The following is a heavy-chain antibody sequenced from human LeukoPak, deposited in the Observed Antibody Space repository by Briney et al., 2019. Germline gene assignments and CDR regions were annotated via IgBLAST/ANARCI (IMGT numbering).Heavy chain of an antibody. CDR2: INYSGST. Sequence: SETLSLTCTVFGGSISSYYWSWIRQPPGKGLEWIGYINYSGSTNYNPSLKSRVTISVDTSKNQFSLKLSSVTAADTAVYYCARGGSYYANWFDPWGQGTLVTVSS. V-gene: IGHV4-59*01. CDR3: ARGGSYYANWFDP. CDR1: GGSISSYY. J-gene: IGHJ5*02. D-gene: IGHD1-26*01.